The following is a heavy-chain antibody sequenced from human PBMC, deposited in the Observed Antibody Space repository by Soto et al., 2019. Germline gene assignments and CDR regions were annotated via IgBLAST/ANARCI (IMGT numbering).Heavy chain of an antibody. D-gene: IGHD3-3*01. Sequence: GGSLRLSCAASGFTFSSYAMHWVRQAPGKGLEWVAVISYDGSNKYYADSVKGRFTISRDNSKNTLYLQMNSLRAEDTAVYYCARDQGRTIFGPFPAAGFDYWGQGTLVTVSS. CDR1: GFTFSSYA. CDR2: ISYDGSNK. CDR3: ARDQGRTIFGPFPAAGFDY. J-gene: IGHJ4*02. V-gene: IGHV3-30-3*01.